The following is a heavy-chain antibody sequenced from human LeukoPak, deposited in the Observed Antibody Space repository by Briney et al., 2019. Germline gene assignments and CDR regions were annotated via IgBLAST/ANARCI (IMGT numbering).Heavy chain of an antibody. Sequence: PGGSLRLSCETSGFTFSRYAMHWVRQAPGKGLEWVAIISYEGKNKYYADSVKGRFTISRDNSKNTLYLHMNSLRADDTAVYYCASTYDSNNYRPFDYWGQGTLVTVSS. CDR1: GFTFSRYA. CDR2: ISYEGKNK. V-gene: IGHV3-30*03. J-gene: IGHJ4*02. CDR3: ASTYDSNNYRPFDY. D-gene: IGHD3-22*01.